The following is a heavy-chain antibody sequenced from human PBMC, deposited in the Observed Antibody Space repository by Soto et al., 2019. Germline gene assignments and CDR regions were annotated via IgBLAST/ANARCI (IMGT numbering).Heavy chain of an antibody. D-gene: IGHD3-22*01. CDR2: IHYSGRT. CDR1: GGSISSGGYY. J-gene: IGHJ4*02. CDR3: ARDREAYDSSGCIDY. Sequence: SETLSLTCTVSGGSISSGGYYWSWIRQHPGEGLEWIGNIHYSGRTYYTPSLQSRVTISVDTSKNQFSLKLTSVTAADTAVYYCARDREAYDSSGCIDYWGQGTLVTVSS. V-gene: IGHV4-31*03.